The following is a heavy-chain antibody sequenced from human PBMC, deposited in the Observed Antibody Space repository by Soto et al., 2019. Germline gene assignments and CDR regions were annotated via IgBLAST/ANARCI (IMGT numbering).Heavy chain of an antibody. V-gene: IGHV4-61*01. Sequence: QVQLQESGPGLVKPSETLSLTCTVSAGYVISGSYYWSWIRQPTGPGLEWIEYIYYSGSTNYNPSVTSRVTRSVDTSKKQFSRKLSTVTAADTAVYYCASYSYGYKGYDLWGRGTLVTVSS. D-gene: IGHD5-18*01. CDR2: IYYSGST. CDR1: AGYVISGSYY. J-gene: IGHJ2*01. CDR3: ASYSYGYKGYDL.